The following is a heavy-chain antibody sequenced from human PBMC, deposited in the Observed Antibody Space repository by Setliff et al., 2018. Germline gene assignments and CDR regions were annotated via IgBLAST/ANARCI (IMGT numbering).Heavy chain of an antibody. CDR1: GYTFSDFG. V-gene: IGHV1-18*01. Sequence: ASVKVSCKASGYTFSDFGISWVRLAPGQGLECMGWISPYTGRTFYAPHFHDRVIMTTDTSTNTAYLDLRSLRSDDTAAYYCERLVRYCTTTSCQRTSGDDFWGQGTLVTVSS. D-gene: IGHD2-2*01. CDR3: ERLVRYCTTTSCQRTSGDDF. CDR2: ISPYTGRT. J-gene: IGHJ4*02.